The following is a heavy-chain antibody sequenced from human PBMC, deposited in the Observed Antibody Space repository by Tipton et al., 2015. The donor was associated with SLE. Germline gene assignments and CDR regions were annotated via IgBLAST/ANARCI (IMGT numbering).Heavy chain of an antibody. V-gene: IGHV4-61*08. CDR1: GGSISSGGYY. CDR2: IYYSGST. CDR3: ARGTRGSYDWNYSFDY. D-gene: IGHD1-7*01. J-gene: IGHJ4*02. Sequence: PGLVKPSETLSLTCTVSGGSISSGGYYWSWIRQHPGKGLEWIGYIYYSGSTNYNPSLKSRVTISVDTSKSQFSLKLGSVTAADTAVYYCARGTRGSYDWNYSFDYWGQGTLVTVSS.